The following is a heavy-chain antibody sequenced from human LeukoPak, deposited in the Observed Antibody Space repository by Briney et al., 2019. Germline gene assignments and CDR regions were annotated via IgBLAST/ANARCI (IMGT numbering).Heavy chain of an antibody. J-gene: IGHJ5*02. CDR2: IDSKTGNP. CDR3: ARDVGYYDSSGYYLGWFDP. CDR1: GYTFTSYS. D-gene: IGHD3-22*01. Sequence: ASVKVSCKASGYTFTSYSINWVRQAPGQGLEWMGWIDSKTGNPTYAQGFTGRFVFSLDTSVTTAYLQISSLKAEDTAVYYCARDVGYYDSSGYYLGWFDPWGQGTLVTVSS. V-gene: IGHV7-4-1*02.